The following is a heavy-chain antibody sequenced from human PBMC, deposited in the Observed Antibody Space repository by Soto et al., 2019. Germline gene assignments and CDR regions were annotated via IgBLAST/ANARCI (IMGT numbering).Heavy chain of an antibody. Sequence: GESLKISCKGTGYSFTTFLIGWVRQMPGKGLEWMGIIYPADSDTRYSPSFQGQVTISADKSLSTAYLQWSSLRASDTAMYYCARALYYESSGYVPLNFWGQGTLVTVSS. V-gene: IGHV5-51*01. CDR3: ARALYYESSGYVPLNF. CDR1: GYSFTTFL. CDR2: IYPADSDT. D-gene: IGHD3-22*01. J-gene: IGHJ4*02.